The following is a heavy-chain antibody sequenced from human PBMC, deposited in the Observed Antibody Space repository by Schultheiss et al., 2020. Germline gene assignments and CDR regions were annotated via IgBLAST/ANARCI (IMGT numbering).Heavy chain of an antibody. J-gene: IGHJ4*02. CDR1: GGSISGFY. D-gene: IGHD1-26*01. CDR3: ARSNGTFYRGLFDF. Sequence: SETLSLTCSVSGGSISGFYWSWIRQPPGKGLEWIGYIYYNGISNYNPSLKSRVTISMDTSKNQFTLKLTSVTAADTAVYFCARSNGTFYRGLFDFWGQGTMVNVSS. V-gene: IGHV4-59*01. CDR2: IYYNGIS.